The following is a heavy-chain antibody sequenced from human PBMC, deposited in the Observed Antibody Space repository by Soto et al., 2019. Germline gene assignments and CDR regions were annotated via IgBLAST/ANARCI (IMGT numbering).Heavy chain of an antibody. CDR1: GYSDSSNTAS. J-gene: IGHJ5*02. CDR2: TYFRSKLYN. Sequence: HTLSCTSALSGYSDSSNTASSLWITQSPTSRLPWLGRTYFRSKLYNDYDVSVKGRIIINTDTSNNQFSLQLNSVTPEDTAVYFCAKGDNLGPKTGYAFDPWGQGIMVTVSS. V-gene: IGHV6-1*01. D-gene: IGHD5-12*01. CDR3: AKGDNLGPKTGYAFDP.